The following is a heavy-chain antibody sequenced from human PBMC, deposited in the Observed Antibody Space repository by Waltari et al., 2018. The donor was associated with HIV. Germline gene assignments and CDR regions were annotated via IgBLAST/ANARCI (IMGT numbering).Heavy chain of an antibody. V-gene: IGHV4-30-4*01. CDR2: MYYSGSP. Sequence: QVQLQESGPGLVKPSQTLSLTCTVSGGSISSGDYYWSWIRQPPGKGLEWIGYMYYSGSPYSNPSLKSRVTISVDTSKNQFSLKLSSVTAADTAVYYCARVKIVGNWFDPWGQGTLVTVSS. CDR3: ARVKIVGNWFDP. J-gene: IGHJ5*02. D-gene: IGHD1-26*01. CDR1: GGSISSGDYY.